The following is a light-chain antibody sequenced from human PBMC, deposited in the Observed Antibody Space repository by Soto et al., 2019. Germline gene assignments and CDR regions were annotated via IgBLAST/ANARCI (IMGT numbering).Light chain of an antibody. CDR1: RSNIGSNT. Sequence: QSVLTQPPSASGTPGQRVTISCSGSRSNIGSNTVNWHQQLPGTAPKLLIYSNNQRPSGVPDRFSGSKSGTSASLAISGLQSEDEADYYCAAWDDSLNGVVFGGGTKLTVL. J-gene: IGLJ2*01. CDR2: SNN. CDR3: AAWDDSLNGVV. V-gene: IGLV1-44*01.